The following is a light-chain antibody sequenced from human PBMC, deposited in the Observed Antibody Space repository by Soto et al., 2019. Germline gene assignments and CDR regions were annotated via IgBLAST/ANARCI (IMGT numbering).Light chain of an antibody. V-gene: IGKV3-11*01. CDR3: QARSRWPRAT. J-gene: IGKJ4*01. Sequence: EMVLTQSPATLSLSPGESATLACRASQNVGHNFAWYQQKSGQPPRLLIHTASSRATGIPARFIGSGSRTDFTLAIGRLEPEDIAIYYWQARSRWPRATFGGGTKVEI. CDR2: TAS. CDR1: QNVGHN.